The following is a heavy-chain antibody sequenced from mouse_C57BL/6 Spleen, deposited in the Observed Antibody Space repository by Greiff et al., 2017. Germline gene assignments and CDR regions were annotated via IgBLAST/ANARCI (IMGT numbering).Heavy chain of an antibody. V-gene: IGHV1-4*01. J-gene: IGHJ4*01. Sequence: QVQLHQSGAELARPGASVKMSCKASGYTFTSYTMHWVKQRPGQGLEWIGYITPSSGYTKYNQKFKDKATLTADKSSSTAYMQLSSLTSEDSAVYYCARGGYYGSSSYAMDYWGQGASVTVSS. CDR1: GYTFTSYT. CDR2: ITPSSGYT. CDR3: ARGGYYGSSSYAMDY. D-gene: IGHD1-1*01.